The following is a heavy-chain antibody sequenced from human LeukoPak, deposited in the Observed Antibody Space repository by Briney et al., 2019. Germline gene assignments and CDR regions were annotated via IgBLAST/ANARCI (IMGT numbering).Heavy chain of an antibody. D-gene: IGHD3-16*01. V-gene: IGHV3-30*18. CDR2: ISYDGSNK. CDR1: GFTFSSYG. CDR3: AKGFYDYVWGRYLDY. Sequence: GGSLRLSCAASGFTFSSYGMHWVRQAPGKGLEWVAVISYDGSNKYYADSVKGRFTISRDNSKNTLYLQMNSLRAEDTAVYYCAKGFYDYVWGRYLDYWGQGTLVTVSS. J-gene: IGHJ4*02.